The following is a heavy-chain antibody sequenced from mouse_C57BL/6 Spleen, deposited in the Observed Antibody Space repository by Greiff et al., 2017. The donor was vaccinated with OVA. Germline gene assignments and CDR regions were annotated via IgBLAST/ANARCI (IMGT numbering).Heavy chain of an antibody. Sequence: VQLQQPVAELVKPGASVKMSCKAFGYTFTSYWITWVKQRPGQGLEWIGDIYPGSGSTNYNEKFKSKATLTVDTSSSTAYMQLSSLTSEDSAVYYCARGGVVGAMDYWGQGTSVTVAS. CDR3: ARGGVVGAMDY. D-gene: IGHD1-1*01. CDR2: IYPGSGST. CDR1: GYTFTSYW. V-gene: IGHV1-55*01. J-gene: IGHJ4*01.